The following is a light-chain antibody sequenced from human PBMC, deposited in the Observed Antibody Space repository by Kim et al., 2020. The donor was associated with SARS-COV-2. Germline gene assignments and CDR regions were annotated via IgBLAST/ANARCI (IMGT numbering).Light chain of an antibody. CDR1: SANIGAGYD. V-gene: IGLV1-40*01. J-gene: IGLJ2*01. CDR2: GNS. CDR3: QSYDSSLSGSVV. Sequence: VTISCTGSSANIGAGYDVHWYQQLPGTDPKLLSYGNSNRPSGVPDRFSGSESGTSASLAITGLQAEDEADYYCQSYDSSLSGSVVFGGGTQLTVL.